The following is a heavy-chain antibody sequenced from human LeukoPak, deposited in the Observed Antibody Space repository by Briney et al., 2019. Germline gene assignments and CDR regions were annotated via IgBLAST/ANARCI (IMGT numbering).Heavy chain of an antibody. CDR3: AKDAVRYGSGWYEGFDY. D-gene: IGHD6-19*01. Sequence: PGGSLRLSCAASGFTFSSYAMHWVRQAPGKGLEWVAVISYDGSNKYYADSVKGRFTISRDNSKNTLYLQMNSLRAEDTAVYYCAKDAVRYGSGWYEGFDYWGQGTLVTVSS. J-gene: IGHJ4*02. CDR2: ISYDGSNK. CDR1: GFTFSSYA. V-gene: IGHV3-30-3*01.